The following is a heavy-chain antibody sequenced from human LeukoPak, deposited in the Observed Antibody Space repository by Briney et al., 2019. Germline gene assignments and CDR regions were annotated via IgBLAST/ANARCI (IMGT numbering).Heavy chain of an antibody. J-gene: IGHJ6*02. CDR2: INPNSGGT. Sequence: GSVKVSCKASGYTFTGYYMHWVRQAPGQGLEWMGWINPNSGGTNYAQKFQGRVTMTRDTSISTAYMELSRLRSDDTAVYYCARDPEYYDFWSGSYGMDVWGQGTTVTVSS. D-gene: IGHD3-3*01. CDR1: GYTFTGYY. V-gene: IGHV1-2*02. CDR3: ARDPEYYDFWSGSYGMDV.